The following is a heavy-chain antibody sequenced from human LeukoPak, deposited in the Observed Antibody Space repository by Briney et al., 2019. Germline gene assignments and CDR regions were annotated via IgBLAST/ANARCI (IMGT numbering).Heavy chain of an antibody. CDR3: ARETPYSNTWTDFDF. J-gene: IGHJ4*02. D-gene: IGHD6-13*01. CDR1: GFTFSDYY. Sequence: GGSLRLSCAASGFTFSDYYMSWIRQAPGKGLEWVSYISSSGSTIYYADSVKGRFTNSRDKAKNSLYLQMNSLRAEETAVYYCARETPYSNTWTDFDFWGQGTLVTVSS. V-gene: IGHV3-11*04. CDR2: ISSSGSTI.